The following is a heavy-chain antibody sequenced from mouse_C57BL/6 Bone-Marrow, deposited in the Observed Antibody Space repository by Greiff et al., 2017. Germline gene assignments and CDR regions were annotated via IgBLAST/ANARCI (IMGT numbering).Heavy chain of an antibody. CDR2: ILPGRGST. CDR3: ARNPYYYGSSSWFAY. Sequence: QVQLQQPGAELMKPGASVKLSCKATGYTFTGYWLECVKQMPGHGLEWIGEILPGRGSTNYTEKFKGKATFTADTSANTAYMQLSSLTTEDSAIYYCARNPYYYGSSSWFAYWGQGTLVTVSA. J-gene: IGHJ3*01. V-gene: IGHV1-9*01. D-gene: IGHD1-1*01. CDR1: GYTFTGYW.